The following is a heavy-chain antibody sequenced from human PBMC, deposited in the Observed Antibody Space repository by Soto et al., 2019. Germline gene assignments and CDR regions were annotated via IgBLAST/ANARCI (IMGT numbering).Heavy chain of an antibody. V-gene: IGHV3-30*18. CDR1: GFTFSSYG. D-gene: IGHD6-13*01. CDR3: AKTVIAAAVYYYYGMHV. J-gene: IGHJ6*02. CDR2: ISYDGSNK. Sequence: PGGSLRLSCAASGFTFSSYGMHWVRQAPGKGLEWVAVISYDGSNKYYADSVKGRFTISRDNSKNTLYLQMNSLRAEDTAVYYCAKTVIAAAVYYYYGMHVWGQGTTVTVSS.